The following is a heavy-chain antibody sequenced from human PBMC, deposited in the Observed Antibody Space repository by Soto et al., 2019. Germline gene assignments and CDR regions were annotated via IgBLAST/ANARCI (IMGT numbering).Heavy chain of an antibody. J-gene: IGHJ5*02. V-gene: IGHV4-59*12. Sequence: SETLSLTCTLSGCSIKNYYWNWIRQPPGKGLEWIGYIYYRGSTNYNPSLKSRVTISVDTSKNQFSLKLSSVTAADTAVYYCARFRYSGSRNWFDPWGQGALVTVSS. CDR1: GCSIKNYY. CDR2: IYYRGST. D-gene: IGHD1-26*01. CDR3: ARFRYSGSRNWFDP.